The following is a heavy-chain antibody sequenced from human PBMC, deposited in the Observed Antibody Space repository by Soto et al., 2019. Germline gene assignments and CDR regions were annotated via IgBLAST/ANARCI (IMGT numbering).Heavy chain of an antibody. CDR1: GFTFSSDA. Sequence: GGSLRLSCAASGFTFSSDAMHWVLQAPGKGLEWVAVISYDGSNKYYADSVKGRFTISRDNSKNTLYLQMNSLRAEDTAVYYCAKVIVVAHDAFDIWGQGTMVTVSS. V-gene: IGHV3-30-3*01. CDR3: AKVIVVAHDAFDI. J-gene: IGHJ3*02. D-gene: IGHD3-22*01. CDR2: ISYDGSNK.